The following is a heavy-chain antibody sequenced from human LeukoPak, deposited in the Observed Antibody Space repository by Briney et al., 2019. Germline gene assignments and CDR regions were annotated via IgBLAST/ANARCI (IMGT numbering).Heavy chain of an antibody. V-gene: IGHV3-23*01. CDR2: ISGSGGST. J-gene: IGHJ4*02. CDR1: GFTFSSYA. D-gene: IGHD2-15*01. CDR3: AKEGDSVVVAAADY. Sequence: GGSLRLSCAASGFTFSSYAMSWVRQAPGKGLEWVSAISGSGGSTYYADTVKGRFTISRDNSKNTLYLQMNSLRAEDTAVYYCAKEGDSVVVAAADYWGQGTLVTVSS.